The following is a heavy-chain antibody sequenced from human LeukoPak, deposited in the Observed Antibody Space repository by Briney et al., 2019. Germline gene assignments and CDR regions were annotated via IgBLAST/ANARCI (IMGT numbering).Heavy chain of an antibody. CDR1: GGSISSSTYY. CDR3: VKSGGHGLIDY. J-gene: IGHJ4*02. V-gene: IGHV4-39*01. D-gene: IGHD1-26*01. Sequence: SETLSLTCTVSGGSISSSTYYWGWVRQPPGKGLEWIGSIYSSGSTYSNASLQSPVTISTDTSKHQFSLRLNSVTAADTAMYFCVKSGGHGLIDYWGQGTLVTVSS. CDR2: IYSSGST.